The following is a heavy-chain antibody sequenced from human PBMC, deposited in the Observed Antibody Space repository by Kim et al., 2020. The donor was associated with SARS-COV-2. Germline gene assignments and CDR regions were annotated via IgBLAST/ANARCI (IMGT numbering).Heavy chain of an antibody. J-gene: IGHJ3*02. D-gene: IGHD3-3*01. V-gene: IGHV4-31*03. CDR2: INYSGSN. CDR1: GCSISSGGYY. CDR3: ARVEGITIFGVVMIGAFDI. Sequence: SETLSLTCTVSGCSISSGGYYWIWILQHPGKSLDWIGYINYSGSNYYNPSLKSRVTISVDTSKNQFSLKLSSVTAADTAVYYCARVEGITIFGVVMIGAFDIWGQGTLVTVSS.